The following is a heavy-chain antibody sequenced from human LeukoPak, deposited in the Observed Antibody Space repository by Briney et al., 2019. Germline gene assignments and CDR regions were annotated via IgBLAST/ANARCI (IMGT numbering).Heavy chain of an antibody. CDR1: GFTFSSYS. CDR2: ISSSSSYI. J-gene: IGHJ4*02. Sequence: GGSLRVSCAASGFTFSSYSMNWVRQAPGKGLEWVSSISSSSSYIYYADSVKGRFTISRDNAKNSLYLQMNSLRAEDTAVYYCARDYDYVWGSYRIPFDYWGQGTLVTVSS. CDR3: ARDYDYVWGSYRIPFDY. D-gene: IGHD3-16*02. V-gene: IGHV3-21*01.